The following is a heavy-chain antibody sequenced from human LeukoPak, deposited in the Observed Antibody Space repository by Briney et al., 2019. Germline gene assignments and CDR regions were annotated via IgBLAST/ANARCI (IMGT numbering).Heavy chain of an antibody. CDR1: GYTLTELS. D-gene: IGHD6-19*01. CDR2: FVPEDGET. CDR3: ATPRGSSGWWGFDY. J-gene: IGHJ4*02. V-gene: IGHV1-24*01. Sequence: ASVKVSCKVSGYTLTELSMHWVLQAPGKGLEWTGGFVPEDGETIYAQKFQGRVTMTEDTSTDTAYMELSSVRSEDTAVYYCATPRGSSGWWGFDYWGQGTLVTVSS.